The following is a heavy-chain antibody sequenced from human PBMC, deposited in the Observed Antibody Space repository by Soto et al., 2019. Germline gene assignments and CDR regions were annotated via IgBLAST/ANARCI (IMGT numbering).Heavy chain of an antibody. D-gene: IGHD6-19*01. Sequence: QVQLVQSGAEVKKPGSSVKVSCKASGGTFNRYAISWLRQAPGQGPEWMGGITPMFGIGNYAQKFQGRVTITADESTTTVQRELRRLTCEDTAVYYCAQTLGSAVAGPGRFDLWGRGTRVIVSS. J-gene: IGHJ2*01. V-gene: IGHV1-69*12. CDR2: ITPMFGIG. CDR3: AQTLGSAVAGPGRFDL. CDR1: GGTFNRYA.